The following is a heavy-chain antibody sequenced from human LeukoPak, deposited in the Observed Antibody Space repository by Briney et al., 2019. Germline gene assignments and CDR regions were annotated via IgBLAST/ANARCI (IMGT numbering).Heavy chain of an antibody. Sequence: GGSLRLSCAASGFTFSDYYMSWIRHAPGKGLEWVSYISSSSSTIYYADSVKGRFTISRDNSKNTLYLQMHSLRAEDAAVYYCAKGSSDSRPYYFDYWGQGTLVTVSS. CDR3: AKGSSDSRPYYFDY. CDR1: GFTFSDYY. V-gene: IGHV3-11*01. D-gene: IGHD3-22*01. J-gene: IGHJ4*02. CDR2: ISSSSSTI.